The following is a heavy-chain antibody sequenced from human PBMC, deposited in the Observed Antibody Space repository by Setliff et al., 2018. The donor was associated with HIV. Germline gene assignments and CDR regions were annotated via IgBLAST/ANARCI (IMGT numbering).Heavy chain of an antibody. D-gene: IGHD2-8*01. Sequence: PSETLSLTCTVXGGSISSHYWIWIRQPPGKGLEWIGYIHYSGATSYNPSLKSRVTIPLDTSRTQFSLRLSSVTAADTAVYYCARHSPNVGVRGDAFDIWGQGTVVTVSS. CDR1: GGSISSHY. CDR2: IHYSGAT. V-gene: IGHV4-59*08. J-gene: IGHJ3*02. CDR3: ARHSPNVGVRGDAFDI.